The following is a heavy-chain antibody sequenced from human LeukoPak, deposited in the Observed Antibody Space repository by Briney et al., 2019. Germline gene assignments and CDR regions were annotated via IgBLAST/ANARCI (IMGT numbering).Heavy chain of an antibody. D-gene: IGHD3-10*01. Sequence: GGSLRLSCVASANYWMHWVRQAPGKGLVWVSHINSDGSWTSYADSVKGRFTISRDDSTNTLYLQMNSLKTEDTGVYYCAAGGRVWGQGTTVTVSS. CDR2: INSDGSWT. CDR3: AAGGRV. J-gene: IGHJ6*02. CDR1: ANYW. V-gene: IGHV3-74*01.